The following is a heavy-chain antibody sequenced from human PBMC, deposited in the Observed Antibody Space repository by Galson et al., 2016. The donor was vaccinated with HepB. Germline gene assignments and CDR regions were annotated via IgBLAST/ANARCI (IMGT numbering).Heavy chain of an antibody. CDR3: ARVSYYDSSGYYFYYFDY. CDR2: IGTAGDT. CDR1: GFTFSSYD. V-gene: IGHV3-13*01. J-gene: IGHJ4*02. Sequence: SLRLSCAASGFTFSSYDMHWVRQATGEGLESVSTIGTAGDTYYPGSVKGRFTISRENARNSLYLQMNSLRAGDTAVYYCARVSYYDSSGYYFYYFDYWDQGTLVTVSS. D-gene: IGHD3-22*01.